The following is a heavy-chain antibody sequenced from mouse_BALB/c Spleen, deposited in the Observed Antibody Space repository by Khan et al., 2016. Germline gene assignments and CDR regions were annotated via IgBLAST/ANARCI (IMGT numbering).Heavy chain of an antibody. CDR1: GFSIIAYG. CDR2: IWGDGST. J-gene: IGHJ4*01. Sequence: QVQLKQSGPGLVAPSQSLSITCTVSGFSIIAYGVNWVRQPPGKGLERLGMIWGDGSTDYNSALKSRLTITKDNSKSQVFLKMNSLQTDDTARYYCARDGWGYYAMDYWGQGTSVTVSS. CDR3: ARDGWGYYAMDY. V-gene: IGHV2-6-7*01. D-gene: IGHD2-2*01.